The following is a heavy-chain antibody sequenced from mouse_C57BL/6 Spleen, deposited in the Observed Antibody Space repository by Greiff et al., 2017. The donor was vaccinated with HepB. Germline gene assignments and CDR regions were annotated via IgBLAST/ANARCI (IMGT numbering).Heavy chain of an antibody. J-gene: IGHJ4*01. CDR3: ARHAPYYYGSSFYYAMDY. CDR1: GFTFSSYT. CDR2: ISGGGGNT. V-gene: IGHV5-9*01. Sequence: EVKLMESGGGLVKPGGSLKLSCAASGFTFSSYTMSWVRQTPEKRLEWVATISGGGGNTYYPDSVKGRFTISRDNAKNTLYLQMSSLRSEDTALYYCARHAPYYYGSSFYYAMDYWGQGTSVTVSS. D-gene: IGHD1-1*01.